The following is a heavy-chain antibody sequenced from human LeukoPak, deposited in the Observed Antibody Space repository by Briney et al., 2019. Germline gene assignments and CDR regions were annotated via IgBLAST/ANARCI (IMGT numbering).Heavy chain of an antibody. V-gene: IGHV1-18*01. CDR2: ISGYNGNT. J-gene: IGHJ3*02. D-gene: IGHD3-22*01. Sequence: ASVKVSCKGSGYTFTTYNSNWVRQAPGQRLEWMGWISGYNGNTNYAQKLQGRVNMTTDTSTSTAYMELRSLKSDDTAVYYCASLKNYYDSSGYLVTDAFDIWGQGTMVTVSS. CDR3: ASLKNYYDSSGYLVTDAFDI. CDR1: GYTFTTYN.